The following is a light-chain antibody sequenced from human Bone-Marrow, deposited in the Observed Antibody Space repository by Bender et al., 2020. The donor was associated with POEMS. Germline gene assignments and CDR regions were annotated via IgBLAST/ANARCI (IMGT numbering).Light chain of an antibody. V-gene: IGLV1-44*01. J-gene: IGLJ3*02. CDR1: SSNIGTNP. Sequence: QSVMTQPPSVSEAPRQRVTISCSGGSSNIGTNPVNWYQQLPGTAPKLLIYINNQRPSGVPDRFSGSKSGTSASLAISGLQSEDEADYYCAAWEDSLNGWVFGGGTKLTVL. CDR2: INN. CDR3: AAWEDSLNGWV.